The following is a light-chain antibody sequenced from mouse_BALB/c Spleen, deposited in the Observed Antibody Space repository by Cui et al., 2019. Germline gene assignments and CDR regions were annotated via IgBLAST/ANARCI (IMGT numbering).Light chain of an antibody. CDR1: SSVIY. CDR3: QQWSSYPPLT. J-gene: IGKJ5*01. Sequence: QIVLTQPPAIMSASPGETVTMTHSASSSVIYMYWYQQKPGSSPRLLIYDTSSLASGFPVRFSGSGSGTSYSLTISRMEAEDAATYYCQQWSSYPPLTFGAGTKLELK. V-gene: IGKV4-55*01. CDR2: DTS.